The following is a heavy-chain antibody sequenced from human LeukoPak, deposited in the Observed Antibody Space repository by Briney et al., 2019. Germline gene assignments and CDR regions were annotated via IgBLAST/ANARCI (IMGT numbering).Heavy chain of an antibody. V-gene: IGHV3-21*01. Sequence: GGSLRLSCAASGFTFSSYSMNWVRQAPGKGLEWVSSISSSSSYIYYADSVKGRSTISRDSAKNSLYLQMNSLRAEDTAVYYCARGVVATGRDYWGQGTLVTVSS. J-gene: IGHJ4*02. CDR2: ISSSSSYI. CDR1: GFTFSSYS. D-gene: IGHD5-12*01. CDR3: ARGVVATGRDY.